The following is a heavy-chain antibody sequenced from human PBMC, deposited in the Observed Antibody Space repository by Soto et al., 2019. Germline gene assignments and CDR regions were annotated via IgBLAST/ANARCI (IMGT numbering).Heavy chain of an antibody. Sequence: QVQLVQSGAEVKKPGASVKVSCKASGYTFTSYGITWVRQAPGQGLERMGWLSAYNGNTNFTQKLQGRVTMTTDASTSPAYMERRSLRSDDTAVYYCARDQGGSYYYWGQGSLVTVSS. J-gene: IGHJ4*02. CDR1: GYTFTSYG. V-gene: IGHV1-18*01. CDR2: LSAYNGNT. D-gene: IGHD1-26*01. CDR3: ARDQGGSYYY.